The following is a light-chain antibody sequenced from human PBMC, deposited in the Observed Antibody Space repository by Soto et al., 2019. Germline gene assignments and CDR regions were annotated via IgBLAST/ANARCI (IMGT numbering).Light chain of an antibody. CDR3: QSADSSGTPCVV. CDR1: ALPKQY. CDR2: KDS. J-gene: IGLJ2*01. V-gene: IGLV3-25*03. Sequence: SYELTQSPSVSVSPGQTARITCSGDALPKQYAYWYQQKPGQAPVMVIYKDSERPSGIPERFSGSSSGTTVTLTISGVQAEDEADYYCQSADSSGTPCVVFGGGTKLTVL.